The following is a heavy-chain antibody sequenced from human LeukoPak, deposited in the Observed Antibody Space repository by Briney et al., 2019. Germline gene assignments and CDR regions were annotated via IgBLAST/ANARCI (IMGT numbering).Heavy chain of an antibody. D-gene: IGHD5-12*01. CDR1: NYSISSGYY. Sequence: PSETLSLTCTVSNYSISSGYYWGWIRQPPGKGLEWVGSISHGGNTYYYPSLKSRVTISVDTSKNQFSLNLSSVTAADTAVYYCARSSAPYNSGLYEYWGQGTLVTLSS. J-gene: IGHJ4*02. CDR2: ISHGGNT. V-gene: IGHV4-38-2*02. CDR3: ARSSAPYNSGLYEY.